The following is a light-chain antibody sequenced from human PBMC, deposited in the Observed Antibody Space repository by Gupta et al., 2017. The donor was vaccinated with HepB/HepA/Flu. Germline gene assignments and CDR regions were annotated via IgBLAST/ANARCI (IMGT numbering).Light chain of an antibody. CDR3: QQYDTTPRT. J-gene: IGKJ1*01. CDR2: WAS. CDR1: QSVLYRSNNKNY. V-gene: IGKV4-1*01. Sequence: DIVMTQSPDSLAVSLGERATINCKSSQSVLYRSNNKNYLAWYQQKPGQPPRLLIYWASARQSGVSDRFSGSGSGTDFTLTISSLQAEDVAVYYCQQYDTTPRTFGQGTKVEIK.